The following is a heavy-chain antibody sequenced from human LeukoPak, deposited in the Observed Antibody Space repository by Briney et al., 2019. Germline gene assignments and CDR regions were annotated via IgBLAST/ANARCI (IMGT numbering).Heavy chain of an antibody. CDR1: GGSFSGYY. V-gene: IGHV4-34*01. CDR3: AALSSTNCY. J-gene: IGHJ4*02. D-gene: IGHD2-2*01. CDR2: INHSGST. Sequence: SETLSLTCAVYGGSFSGYYWSWIRQPPGKGLEWIGEINHSGSTNYNPSLKSRVTISVDTSKNQFSLKLSSVTAADTAVYYCAALSSTNCYWGQGTLVTVSS.